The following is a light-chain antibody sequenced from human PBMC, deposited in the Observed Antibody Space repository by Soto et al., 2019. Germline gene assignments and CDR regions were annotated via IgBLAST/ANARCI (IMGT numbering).Light chain of an antibody. CDR1: QSVSSN. Sequence: EIVMTQSPATLSVSPGERATLSCRASQSVSSNLAWYQQKPGQAPRLLIYGASTSATGIPARFSGSGSGTELSLTISSLQSEGFAVYYWQHYNSCRLTFGGGTKVEIK. CDR2: GAS. V-gene: IGKV3-15*01. CDR3: QHYNSCRLT. J-gene: IGKJ4*01.